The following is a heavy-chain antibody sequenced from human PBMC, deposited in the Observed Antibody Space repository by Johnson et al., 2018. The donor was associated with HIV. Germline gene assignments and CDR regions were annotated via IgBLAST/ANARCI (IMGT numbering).Heavy chain of an antibody. CDR1: GFTFSSYA. CDR2: IYSGGST. V-gene: IGHV3-66*01. J-gene: IGHJ3*01. D-gene: IGHD3-22*01. CDR3: AIPYFYDSGDYR. Sequence: VQLVESGGGLVQPGGSLRLSCAASGFTFSSYAMSWVRQAPGKGLEWVSVIYSGGSTYYADSVKGRFTISRDNSKNTLYLQMGSLRAEDMAVYYCAIPYFYDSGDYRWGQGTMVTVSS.